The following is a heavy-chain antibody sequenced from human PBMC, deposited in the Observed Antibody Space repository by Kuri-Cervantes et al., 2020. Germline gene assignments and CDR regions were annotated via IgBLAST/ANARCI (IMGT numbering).Heavy chain of an antibody. D-gene: IGHD3-22*01. CDR3: AAEAPNYYDSSGYNFDY. V-gene: IGHV1-3*01. CDR2: SNAGNDNT. CDR1: GYTFTSYA. Sequence: ASVKVSCKATGYTFTSYAMHWVRQAPGQRLEWMGWSNAGNDNTNYAQKFQERVTITRELSTSTAYMELSSLRSEDTAVYYCAAEAPNYYDSSGYNFDYWGQGTLVTVSS. J-gene: IGHJ4*02.